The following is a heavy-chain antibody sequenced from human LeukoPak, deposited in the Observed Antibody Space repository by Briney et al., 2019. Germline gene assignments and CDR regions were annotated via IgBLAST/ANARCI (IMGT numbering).Heavy chain of an antibody. J-gene: IGHJ3*02. Sequence: PSETLSLTCTVSGGSISSYFWSWIRQPPGKGLEWVGYVYYSGSTNYNPALKGRVIISVDTSKKQFTVKLSTPTAADTAVYYCARVLDLSKRWLDAFDIWGEGTMVTVSS. CDR3: ARVLDLSKRWLDAFDI. D-gene: IGHD6-19*01. CDR2: VYYSGST. CDR1: GGSISSYF. V-gene: IGHV4-59*01.